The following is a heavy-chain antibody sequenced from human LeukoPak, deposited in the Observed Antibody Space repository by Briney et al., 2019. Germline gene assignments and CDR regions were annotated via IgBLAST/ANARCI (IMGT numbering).Heavy chain of an antibody. CDR3: ARGTQFYYDSNGYRSEYFQH. V-gene: IGHV5-10-1*01. D-gene: IGHD3-22*01. CDR2: IDPSDSYT. CDR1: GYSFTSYW. J-gene: IGHJ1*01. Sequence: PGESLKISCKGSGYSFTSYWISWVRQMPGKGLEWMGRIDPSDSYTNYSPSFQGHVTISADKSISTAYLQWSSLKASDTAMYYCARGTQFYYDSNGYRSEYFQHWGQGTLVTVSS.